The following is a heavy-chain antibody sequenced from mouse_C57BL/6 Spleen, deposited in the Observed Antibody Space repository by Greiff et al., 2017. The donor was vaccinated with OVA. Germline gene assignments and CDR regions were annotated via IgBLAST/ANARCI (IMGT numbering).Heavy chain of an antibody. CDR3: AISTTFHFDY. CDR1: GYAFSSSW. Sequence: VQLQQSGPELVKPGASVKISCKASGYAFSSSWLNWVKQRHGKGLEWIGRIYPGDGDNKYNGKFKGKATLTADKSASTAYMQLSSLTSEDSAVYFCAISTTFHFDYWGQGTPLTVSS. J-gene: IGHJ2*01. CDR2: IYPGDGDN. V-gene: IGHV1-82*01. D-gene: IGHD1-1*01.